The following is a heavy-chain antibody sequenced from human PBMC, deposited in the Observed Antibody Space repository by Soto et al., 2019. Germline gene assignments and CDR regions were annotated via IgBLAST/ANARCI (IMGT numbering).Heavy chain of an antibody. Sequence: SVKGSWKASGGPFSSFAINWVRQAPGQGPEWMGGTIPILGTANYAQKFQGRVTIIADETTNTASLELTSLRSEDTAVYYCERRNALDIWGQGTTVTVSS. CDR1: GGPFSSFA. CDR2: TIPILGTA. J-gene: IGHJ6*01. CDR3: ERRNALDI. V-gene: IGHV1-69*13.